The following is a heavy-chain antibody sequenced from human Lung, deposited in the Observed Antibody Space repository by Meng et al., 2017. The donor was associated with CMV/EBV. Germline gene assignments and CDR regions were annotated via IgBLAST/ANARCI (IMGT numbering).Heavy chain of an antibody. CDR1: GGSFSGYY. CDR3: ARGAWNYVGVLDY. D-gene: IGHD1-7*01. Sequence: SXTXSLXCAVYGGSFSGYYWSWIRQPPGKGLEWIGEINHSGSTNYNPSLKSRVTISVDTSKNQFSLKLSSVTAADTAVYYCARGAWNYVGVLDYWGQGTLVTVAS. J-gene: IGHJ4*02. CDR2: INHSGST. V-gene: IGHV4-34*01.